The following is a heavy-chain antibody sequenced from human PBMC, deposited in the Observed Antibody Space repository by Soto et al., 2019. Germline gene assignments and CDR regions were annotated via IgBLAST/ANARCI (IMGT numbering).Heavy chain of an antibody. Sequence: EVQLLESGGDFVKPGGSLRLSCVASGFIFSNYAMSWVRQAPGKGLEWVSGISGSGDSTFYADSVKGRFNSSRDNSKNKLFFQVNHLRAEDTAVYYCEKLRPTPGVRPYIYAPKVTFDNWGQGTQVTVSS. CDR2: ISGSGDST. J-gene: IGHJ4*02. D-gene: IGHD2-2*01. V-gene: IGHV3-23*01. CDR3: EKLRPTPGVRPYIYAPKVTFDN. CDR1: GFIFSNYA.